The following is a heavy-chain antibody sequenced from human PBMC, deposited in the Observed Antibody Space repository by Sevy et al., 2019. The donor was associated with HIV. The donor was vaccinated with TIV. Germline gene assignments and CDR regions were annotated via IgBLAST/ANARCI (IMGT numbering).Heavy chain of an antibody. CDR2: IWYDGSNK. D-gene: IGHD7-27*01. CDR3: AVEELTGEHDFDY. Sequence: GGSLRLSCAASGFTFNSYGMHWVRQAPGKGLEWVAVIWYDGSNKYYADSVKGRFTISRDNSKNTLYLQMNSLRAEDTAVYYCAVEELTGEHDFDYWGQGTLVTVSS. J-gene: IGHJ4*02. CDR1: GFTFNSYG. V-gene: IGHV3-33*08.